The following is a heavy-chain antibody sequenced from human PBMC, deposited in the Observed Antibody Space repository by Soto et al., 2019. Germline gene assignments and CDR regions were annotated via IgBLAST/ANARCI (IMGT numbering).Heavy chain of an antibody. V-gene: IGHV3-15*01. J-gene: IGHJ6*02. CDR1: GFTFSNAW. CDR2: IKSKTDGGTT. CDR3: TTAFWSGWNQYYGMDV. Sequence: EVQLVESGGGLVKPGGSLRLSCAASGFTFSNAWMSWVRQAPGKGLEWVGRIKSKTDGGTTDYAAPVKGRFTISRDDSKNTLYLQMNSLKTEDTAVYYCTTAFWSGWNQYYGMDVWGQGTTVTVSS. D-gene: IGHD6-19*01.